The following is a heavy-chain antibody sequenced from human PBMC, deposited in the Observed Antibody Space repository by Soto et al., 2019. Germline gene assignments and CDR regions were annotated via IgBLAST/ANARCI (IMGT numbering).Heavy chain of an antibody. V-gene: IGHV1-69*13. Sequence: GASVKVSCKASGGTFSSYAISWVRQAPGQGLEWMGGIIPIFGTANYAQKFQGRVTITADESTSTAYMELSSLRSEDTAVYYCARDNPRGSIHDHWFDPWGQGTLVTVSS. CDR2: IIPIFGTA. CDR1: GGTFSSYA. D-gene: IGHD2-15*01. J-gene: IGHJ5*02. CDR3: ARDNPRGSIHDHWFDP.